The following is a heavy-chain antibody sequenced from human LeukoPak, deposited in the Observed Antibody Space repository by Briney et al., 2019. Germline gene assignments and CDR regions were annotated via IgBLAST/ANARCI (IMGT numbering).Heavy chain of an antibody. D-gene: IGHD3-22*01. CDR3: ARRAGAYYYDSSGYFGY. CDR2: IYTSGST. J-gene: IGHJ4*02. Sequence: SETLSLTCTVSGGSISSGSYYWSWIRQPAGKGLEWIGRIYTSGSTNYNPSLKSRVTISVDTSKNQFSLKLSSVTAADTAVYYCARRAGAYYYDSSGYFGYWGQGTLVTVSS. CDR1: GGSISSGSYY. V-gene: IGHV4-61*02.